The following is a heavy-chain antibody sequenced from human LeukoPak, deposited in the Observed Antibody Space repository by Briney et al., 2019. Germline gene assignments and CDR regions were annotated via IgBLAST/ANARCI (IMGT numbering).Heavy chain of an antibody. CDR1: GYSFTSYW. V-gene: IGHV5-51*01. Sequence: GESLKISCKGSGYSFTSYWIGWVRQMPGKGLEWMGIIYPGDSDTRYSPSFQGQVTISTDTSINTAYLQWSSLKASDTAMYYCMILYYSDRGSYYSFEYWGQGTLVTVSS. CDR2: IYPGDSDT. D-gene: IGHD3-22*01. J-gene: IGHJ4*02. CDR3: MILYYSDRGSYYSFEY.